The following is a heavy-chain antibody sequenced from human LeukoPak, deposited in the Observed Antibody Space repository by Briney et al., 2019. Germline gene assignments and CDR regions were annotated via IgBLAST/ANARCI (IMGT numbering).Heavy chain of an antibody. CDR2: ISSSGSTI. CDR1: GFAFSDYY. V-gene: IGHV3-11*01. J-gene: IGHJ4*02. CDR3: AKNRRSSSWPSPMRY. D-gene: IGHD6-13*01. Sequence: GGSLRLSCAASGFAFSDYYMSWIRQAPGKGLEWVSYISSSGSTIYYADTVKGRFTISRDNAKNSLYLQMNSLRAEDTAVYYCAKNRRSSSWPSPMRYWGQGTLVTVSS.